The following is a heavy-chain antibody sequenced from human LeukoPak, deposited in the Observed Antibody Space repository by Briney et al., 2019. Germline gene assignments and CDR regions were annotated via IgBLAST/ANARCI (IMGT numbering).Heavy chain of an antibody. V-gene: IGHV3-30*18. CDR3: AKTGYGDY. Sequence: GGSLRLSCAASGFTFSSYDMHWVRQAPGKGLEWVAVISYDGSNKYYADSVKGRFTISRDNSKNTLYLQMNSLRAEDTAVYYCAKTGYGDYWGQGTPVTVSS. CDR2: ISYDGSNK. D-gene: IGHD2-15*01. CDR1: GFTFSSYD. J-gene: IGHJ4*02.